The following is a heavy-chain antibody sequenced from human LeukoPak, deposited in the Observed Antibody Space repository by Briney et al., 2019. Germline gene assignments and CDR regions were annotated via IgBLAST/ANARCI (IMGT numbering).Heavy chain of an antibody. CDR2: IKQDGSEK. V-gene: IGHV3-7*01. CDR3: ARDPGDYSNYETHYYMDV. J-gene: IGHJ6*03. Sequence: PGGSLRLSCAASGFTFSSYWMSWVRQAPGRGLEWVANIKQDGSEKYYVGSVKGRFTISRDNAKNSLYLQMNSLRAEDTAVYYCARDPGDYSNYETHYYMDVWGKGTTVTASS. CDR1: GFTFSSYW. D-gene: IGHD4-11*01.